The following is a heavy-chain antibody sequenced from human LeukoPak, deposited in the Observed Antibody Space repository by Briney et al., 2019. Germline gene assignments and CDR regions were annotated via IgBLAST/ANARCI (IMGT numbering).Heavy chain of an antibody. CDR1: GSTVSSNY. D-gene: IGHD2-2*01. V-gene: IGHV3-21*01. Sequence: GGSLRLSCAASGSTVSSNYMSWVRQAPGKGLEWVSLITTTSSYIYYADSVKGRFTISRDNAKNSLYLQMNSLRAEDTAVYYCARDFGSYYCSSTSCYHFDYWGQGTLVTVSS. CDR2: ITTTSSYI. CDR3: ARDFGSYYCSSTSCYHFDY. J-gene: IGHJ4*02.